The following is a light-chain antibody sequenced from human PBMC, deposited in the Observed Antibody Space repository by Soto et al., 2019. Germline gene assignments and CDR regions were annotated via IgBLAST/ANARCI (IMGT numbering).Light chain of an antibody. V-gene: IGLV2-14*03. CDR2: DVS. Sequence: QSVLTQPASVSGSPGQSIIISCTGSSSDVGPYNYVSWYQQHPGKAPKRIIYDVSNRPSGVSNRFSGSKSGNTASLTISGLQAEDEADYYCSSYTNTDTYVFGTGTKLTVL. CDR3: SSYTNTDTYV. J-gene: IGLJ1*01. CDR1: SSDVGPYNY.